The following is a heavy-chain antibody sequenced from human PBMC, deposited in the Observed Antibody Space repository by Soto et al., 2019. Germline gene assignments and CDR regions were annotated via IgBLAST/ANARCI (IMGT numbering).Heavy chain of an antibody. D-gene: IGHD3-10*01. CDR2: INHRGIT. CDR3: SRLGPTYSGSGIPSGFVEL. V-gene: IGHV4-34*02. J-gene: IGHJ4*02. Sequence: QVQLQQWGAGLLKPSETLSLTCAVHGGSFSGYFWSWIRQTPGKGLELIGEINHRGITNYNPSLEGRVTMSVATSKTQFSLRLRSVTAADTAVYYCSRLGPTYSGSGIPSGFVELWGQGTLVAVSS. CDR1: GGSFSGYF.